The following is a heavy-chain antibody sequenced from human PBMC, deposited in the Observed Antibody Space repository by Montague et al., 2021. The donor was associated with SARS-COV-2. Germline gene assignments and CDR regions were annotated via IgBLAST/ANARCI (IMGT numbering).Heavy chain of an antibody. CDR1: GFTFSSYV. J-gene: IGHJ3*02. CDR2: IWYDGSNK. CDR3: ARDTMRGSYYADAFDI. Sequence: SLRLSCAASGFTFSSYVMHWVRQAPGKGLEWVAVIWYDGSNKYYADSVKGRFTISRDNSKNTLYLQMNSLRAEDTAVYYCARDTMRGSYYADAFDIWGQGTMVTFSS. V-gene: IGHV3-33*01. D-gene: IGHD1-26*01.